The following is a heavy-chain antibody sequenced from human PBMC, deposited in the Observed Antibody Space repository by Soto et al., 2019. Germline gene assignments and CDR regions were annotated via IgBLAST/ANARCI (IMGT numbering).Heavy chain of an antibody. J-gene: IGHJ3*02. CDR2: IIPIFGTA. CDR3: ARLPDYYDRSGYPGDAFDI. CDR1: GGTFSSYA. V-gene: IGHV1-69*06. Sequence: SVKVSCKASGGTFSSYAISWVRQAPGQGLEWMGGIIPIFGTANYAQKFQGRVTITADKSTSTAYMELSSLRSEDTAVYYCARLPDYYDRSGYPGDAFDIWGQGTMVPVSS. D-gene: IGHD3-22*01.